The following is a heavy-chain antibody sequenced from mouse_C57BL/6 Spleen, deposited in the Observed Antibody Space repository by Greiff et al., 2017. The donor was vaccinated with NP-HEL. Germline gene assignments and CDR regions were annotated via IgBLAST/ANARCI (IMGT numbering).Heavy chain of an antibody. V-gene: IGHV5-4*01. CDR1: GFTFSSYA. J-gene: IGHJ3*01. Sequence: EVQGVESGGGLVKPGGSLKLSCAASGFTFSSYAMSWVRQTPEKRLEWVATISDGGSYTYYPDNVKGRFTLSRDNAKNNMYLQMSHLKSEDTAMYYCARDKEDYDYDRALAYWGQGTLVTVSA. CDR2: ISDGGSYT. CDR3: ARDKEDYDYDRALAY. D-gene: IGHD2-4*01.